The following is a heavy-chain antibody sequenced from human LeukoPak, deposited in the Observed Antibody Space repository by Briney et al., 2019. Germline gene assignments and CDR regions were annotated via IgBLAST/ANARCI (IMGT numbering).Heavy chain of an antibody. J-gene: IGHJ4*02. V-gene: IGHV3-23*01. CDR3: AKRGHYDFWSGYLE. D-gene: IGHD3-3*01. CDR1: GFTFSNYA. CDR2: ISGSGGST. Sequence: GGSLRLSCAASGFTFSNYAMSWVRQAPGKGLEWVSAISGSGGSTYYADSVKGRFTISRDNSKNTLYLQMNSLRAEDTAVYYCAKRGHYDFWSGYLEWGQGTLVTVSS.